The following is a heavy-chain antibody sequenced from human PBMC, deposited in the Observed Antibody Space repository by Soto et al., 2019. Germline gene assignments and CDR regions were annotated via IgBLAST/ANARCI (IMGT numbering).Heavy chain of an antibody. J-gene: IGHJ5*02. D-gene: IGHD3-16*01. CDR3: AHIPNYYQYDSFDP. CDR1: GFSLTTRGVG. CDR2: IYWDDDK. Sequence: QITLKESGPTLVKPTQTLTLTCTFSGFSLTTRGVGVGWIRQPPGKALECLALIYWDDDKRYSPSLQSRLLFTKDTSKHQVVLTMPNVYPVDTATYYCAHIPNYYQYDSFDPWGQGTLVSVSS. V-gene: IGHV2-5*02.